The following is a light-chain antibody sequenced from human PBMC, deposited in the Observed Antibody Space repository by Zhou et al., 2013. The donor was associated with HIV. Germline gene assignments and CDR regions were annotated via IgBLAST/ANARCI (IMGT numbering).Light chain of an antibody. V-gene: IGKV2-29*02. J-gene: IGKJ3*01. CDR2: EVS. Sequence: DIVMTQTPLSLSVTPGQPASISCKSSQSLLHSDGKTFLFWYLQKPGQSPQLLIYEVSKRISGVSDRFSGSGSGTDFTLKISRVEAEDVGIYYCVQGLYLPRTTFGPGTRVDIK. CDR1: QSLLHSDGKTF. CDR3: VQGLYLPRTT.